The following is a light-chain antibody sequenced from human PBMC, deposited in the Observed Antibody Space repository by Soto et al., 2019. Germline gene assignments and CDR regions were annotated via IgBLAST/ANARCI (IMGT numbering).Light chain of an antibody. CDR3: QQYGSSGT. CDR2: GAS. V-gene: IGKV3-20*01. Sequence: IVLTQSPGTLSLSPGERATLSCRASQSVIYLAWYQQKPGQAPRLLFYGASNRATGVPDRFSGSGSGTDFTLTISRLEPEDFAVYYCQQYGSSGTFGQGTKVDIK. J-gene: IGKJ1*01. CDR1: QSVIY.